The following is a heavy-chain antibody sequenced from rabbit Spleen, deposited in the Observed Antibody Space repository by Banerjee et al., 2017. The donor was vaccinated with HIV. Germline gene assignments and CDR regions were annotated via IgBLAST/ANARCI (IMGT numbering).Heavy chain of an antibody. CDR3: VRGASSSGYYSL. J-gene: IGHJ4*01. CDR1: GFDFSSYG. V-gene: IGHV1S47*01. CDR2: IAPLFGTT. D-gene: IGHD1-1*01. Sequence: QEQLMESGGGLVQPGGSLKLSCKASGFDFSSYGVSWVRQAPGKGLEWIGYIAPLFGTTYYANWVNGRFTFSSHNAQNTLYLQLNGLTVADTATYFCVRGASSSGYYSLWGQGTLVTVS.